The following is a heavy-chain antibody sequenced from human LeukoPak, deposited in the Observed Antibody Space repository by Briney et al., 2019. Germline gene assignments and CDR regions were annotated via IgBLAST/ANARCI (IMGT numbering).Heavy chain of an antibody. D-gene: IGHD6-6*01. CDR1: GFTFSSYG. CDR3: AREASYSSTSDY. V-gene: IGHV3-30*03. J-gene: IGHJ4*02. Sequence: GGSLRLSCAASGFTFSSYGMHWVRQAPGKGLEWVAVISYDGSNKYYADSVKGRFTISRDNSKNTLYMQMNSLRAEDTAVYYCAREASYSSTSDYWGQGTLVTVSS. CDR2: ISYDGSNK.